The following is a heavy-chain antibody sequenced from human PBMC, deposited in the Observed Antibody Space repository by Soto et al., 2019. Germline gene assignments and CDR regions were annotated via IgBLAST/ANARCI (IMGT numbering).Heavy chain of an antibody. Sequence: PSETLSLTCTVSGGSISSGDYYWSWIRQPPGKGLEWIGYIYYSGSTYYNPSLKSRVTISVDTSKNQFSLKLSSVTAADTAVYYCARDSSGYLIGFDPWGQGTLVTVSS. J-gene: IGHJ5*02. CDR3: ARDSSGYLIGFDP. D-gene: IGHD3-22*01. V-gene: IGHV4-30-4*01. CDR1: GGSISSGDYY. CDR2: IYYSGST.